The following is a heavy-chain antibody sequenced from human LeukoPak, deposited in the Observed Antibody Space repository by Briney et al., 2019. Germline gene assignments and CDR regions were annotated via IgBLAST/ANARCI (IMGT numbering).Heavy chain of an antibody. V-gene: IGHV1-18*01. D-gene: IGHD2-15*01. J-gene: IGHJ6*03. CDR1: GYTFTSYG. Sequence: GASVKVSCKASGYTFTSYGISWVRQAPGQGLEWMGWISAYNGNTNYAQKLQGRVTMTTDTSTSTAYMELRSLRSDDTAVYYCARVSGPRYCSGGSCYSYYYYMDVWGKGTTVTVSS. CDR2: ISAYNGNT. CDR3: ARVSGPRYCSGGSCYSYYYYMDV.